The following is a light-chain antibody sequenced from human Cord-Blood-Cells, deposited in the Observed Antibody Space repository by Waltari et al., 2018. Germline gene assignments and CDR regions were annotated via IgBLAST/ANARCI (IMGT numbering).Light chain of an antibody. CDR2: LGS. CDR1: QSLLHSNGYNY. CDR3: MQALQAPYS. V-gene: IGKV2-28*01. Sequence: DIVMTQSPLSLPVTPGEPASISCRSSQSLLHSNGYNYLDWYLQKPGHSPQLLIYLGSKGASGVPDRCSVSDSGRDLTLKIRSVEAEHVGVYYCMQALQAPYSFGQGTKLEIK. J-gene: IGKJ2*03.